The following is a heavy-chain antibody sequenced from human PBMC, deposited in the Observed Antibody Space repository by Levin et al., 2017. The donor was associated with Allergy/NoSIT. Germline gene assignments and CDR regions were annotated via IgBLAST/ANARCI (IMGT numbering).Heavy chain of an antibody. CDR2: INAGTGNT. CDR3: ARGGITGTSTFFP. CDR1: GYTFTTYA. D-gene: IGHD1-20*01. J-gene: IGHJ5*02. V-gene: IGHV1-3*01. Sequence: GESLKISCKASGYTFTTYAIHWVRQAPGQRLEWMGWINAGTGNTKFSQKFQGRVSITRDTSASTAYMELSSLRSEDTALYYCARGGITGTSTFFPWGQGTLVTVSS.